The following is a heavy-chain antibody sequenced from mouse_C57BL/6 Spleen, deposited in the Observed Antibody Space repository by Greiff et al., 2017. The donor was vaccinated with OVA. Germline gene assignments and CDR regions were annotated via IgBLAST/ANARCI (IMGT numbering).Heavy chain of an antibody. CDR3: ARDLGNYCYYVDY. Sequence: QVQLQQPGAELVKPGASVKLSCKASGYTFTSYWMHWVKQRPGQGLEWIGMIHPNSGSTNYNEKFKSKATLTVDKSSSTAYMQLSSLTSEDSAVYYCARDLGNYCYYVDYWGQGTTLTVSS. CDR2: IHPNSGST. J-gene: IGHJ2*01. CDR1: GYTFTSYW. D-gene: IGHD2-1*01. V-gene: IGHV1-64*01.